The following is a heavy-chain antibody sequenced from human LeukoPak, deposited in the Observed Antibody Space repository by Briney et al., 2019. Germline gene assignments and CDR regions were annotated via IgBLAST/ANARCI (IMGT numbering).Heavy chain of an antibody. CDR1: GGSFSGYY. D-gene: IGHD3-3*01. J-gene: IGHJ5*02. CDR2: INHSGST. V-gene: IGHV4-34*01. Sequence: SETLSLTCAVYGGSFSGYYWSWIRQPPGKGLDWIGEINHSGSTNYNPSLKSRVTISVDTSKNQFSLKLSSVTAADTAVYYCARGSYDFWSGIQLNWFGPWGQGTLVTVSS. CDR3: ARGSYDFWSGIQLNWFGP.